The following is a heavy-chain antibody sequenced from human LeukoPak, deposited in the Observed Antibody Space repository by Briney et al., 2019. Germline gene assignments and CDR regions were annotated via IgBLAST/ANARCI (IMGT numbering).Heavy chain of an antibody. CDR3: ARRRVVARGYFDY. CDR2: TSQSGTT. Sequence: SETLSLTCTVSGGSISSSGYYWDWIRQPPGKGLEWIGSTSQSGTTYYNPPLKSRVTIFVDTSKSQFSLKLNSVTAADTAVYYCARRRVVARGYFDYWGQGVLVTVSS. D-gene: IGHD2-15*01. J-gene: IGHJ4*02. V-gene: IGHV4-39*01. CDR1: GGSISSSGYY.